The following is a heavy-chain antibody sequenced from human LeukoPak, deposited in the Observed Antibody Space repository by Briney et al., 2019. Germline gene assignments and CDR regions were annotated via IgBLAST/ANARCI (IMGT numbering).Heavy chain of an antibody. CDR1: GGSISSGSYY. CDR3: ARDEQWLAHDAFDI. CDR2: IYTSGST. D-gene: IGHD6-19*01. Sequence: ASETLSLTCTVSGGSISSGSYYWSWIRQPAGKGLEWIGRIYTSGSTNYNPSLKSRVTISVDTSKNQFSLELSSVTAADTAVYYCARDEQWLAHDAFDIWGQGTMVTVSS. J-gene: IGHJ3*02. V-gene: IGHV4-61*02.